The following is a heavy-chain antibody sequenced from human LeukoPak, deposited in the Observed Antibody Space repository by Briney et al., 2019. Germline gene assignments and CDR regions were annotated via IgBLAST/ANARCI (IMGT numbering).Heavy chain of an antibody. J-gene: IGHJ1*01. CDR3: ARLPDDYGDYKYFQH. V-gene: IGHV3-7*01. CDR1: GFTFSRSS. D-gene: IGHD4-17*01. CDR2: IKQDGSEK. Sequence: GGSLRLSCAASGFTFSRSSMSWVRQAPGKGLEWVANIKQDGSEKYYVDSVKGRFTISRDNVKNSLYLQMNSLRAEDTAVYYCARLPDDYGDYKYFQHWGQGTLVTVSS.